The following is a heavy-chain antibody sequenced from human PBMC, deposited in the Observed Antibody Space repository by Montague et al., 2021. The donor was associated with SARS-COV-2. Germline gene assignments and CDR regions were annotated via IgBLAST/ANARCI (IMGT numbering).Heavy chain of an antibody. Sequence: SETLSLTCAVYGGSFSGYYWSWIRQPPGKGLEWIGEINHSGSTNYNPSLKSRVTISVDTSKNQFSLKLSSVTAADTAVYYCARFPSSNYYDSKDDPATPYAFDIWGQGTMVTVSS. J-gene: IGHJ3*02. CDR1: GGSFSGYY. CDR2: INHSGST. D-gene: IGHD3-22*01. V-gene: IGHV4-34*01. CDR3: ARFPSSNYYDSKDDPATPYAFDI.